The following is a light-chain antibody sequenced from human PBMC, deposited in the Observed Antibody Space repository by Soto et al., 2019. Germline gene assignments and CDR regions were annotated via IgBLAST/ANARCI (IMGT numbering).Light chain of an antibody. J-gene: IGKJ1*01. CDR1: QSISTN. Sequence: EIVITQSPATLSVSPGERASLSCRASQSISTNLAWYQQKPGQAPRLLIFGASTRAPDIPARFSGRGSGTEFTLTISGLQSEDFAVYYCQHFNNWPPGVTFGQGTKVDLK. CDR2: GAS. CDR3: QHFNNWPPGVT. V-gene: IGKV3-15*01.